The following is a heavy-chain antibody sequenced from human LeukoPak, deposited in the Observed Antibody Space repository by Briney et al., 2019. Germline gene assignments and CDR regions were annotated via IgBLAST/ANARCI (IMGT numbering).Heavy chain of an antibody. CDR1: GGSITSGSINSNYYY. D-gene: IGHD3-22*01. Sequence: SETLSLTCIFSGGSITSGSINSNYYYWAWLRQPPGKGLEWIGSIYYSGSTYYNPSLKSRVTISVDTSKNQFSLKLSSVTAADTAVYYCARRYYYDSSGYYYGIIGAFDYWGQGTLVTVSS. V-gene: IGHV4-39*01. CDR2: IYYSGST. CDR3: ARRYYYDSSGYYYGIIGAFDY. J-gene: IGHJ4*02.